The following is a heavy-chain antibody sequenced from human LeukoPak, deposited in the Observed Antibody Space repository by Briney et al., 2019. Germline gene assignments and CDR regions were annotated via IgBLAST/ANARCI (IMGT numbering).Heavy chain of an antibody. D-gene: IGHD2-15*01. CDR2: IKQDGSEK. CDR1: GFTFNYYW. V-gene: IGHV3-7*05. Sequence: GGSLRLPCAASGFTFNYYWMTWVRQAPGKGLEWVANIKQDGSEKYYVDSVKGRFTISRDNAKNSLYLQMNSLRAEDTAVYYCARDRGVYCSGGTCEAPYWGQGTLVTVSS. CDR3: ARDRGVYCSGGTCEAPY. J-gene: IGHJ4*02.